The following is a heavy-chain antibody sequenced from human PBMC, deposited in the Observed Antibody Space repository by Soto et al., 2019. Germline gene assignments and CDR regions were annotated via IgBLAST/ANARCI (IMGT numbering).Heavy chain of an antibody. J-gene: IGHJ5*02. V-gene: IGHV3-73*02. CDR3: TRLSRSEVFWFDP. Sequence: EVQLVESGGGLVQPGGSLKLSCAASGFALSDSAVHWVRQAPGKGLEWVGRIKSRAENFATAFAASVSGRFTIFRDDSTNTASLQMTGLKTEDTAVYFCTRLSRSEVFWFDPWGQGTRVTVSS. CDR1: GFALSDSA. CDR2: IKSRAENFAT.